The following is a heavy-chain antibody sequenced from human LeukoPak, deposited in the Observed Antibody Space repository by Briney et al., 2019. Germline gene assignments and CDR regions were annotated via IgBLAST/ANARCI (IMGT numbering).Heavy chain of an antibody. CDR1: GGSISSGGYY. J-gene: IGHJ4*02. CDR2: IYYSGST. Sequence: PSETLSLTCTVSGGSISSGGYYWSWIRQHPGKGLEWIGYIYYSGSTYYNPSLKSRVTISVDTSKDQFSLKLSSVTAADTAVYYCARAEKGIAARLFYWGQGTLVTVSS. D-gene: IGHD6-6*01. CDR3: ARAEKGIAARLFY. V-gene: IGHV4-31*03.